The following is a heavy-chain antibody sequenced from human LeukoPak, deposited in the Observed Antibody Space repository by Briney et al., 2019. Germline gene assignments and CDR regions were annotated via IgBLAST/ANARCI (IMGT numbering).Heavy chain of an antibody. CDR1: GFTFSSYW. CDR2: IKQDGSEK. J-gene: IGHJ3*02. Sequence: GGSLRLSCAASGFTFSSYWMSWVRQAPGKGLEWVANIKQDGSEKYYADSVKGRFTISRDNAKNSLYLQMNSLRAEDTAVYYCARDLLLHIVVVTAYAFDIWGQGTMVTVSS. V-gene: IGHV3-7*01. CDR3: ARDLLLHIVVVTAYAFDI. D-gene: IGHD2-21*02.